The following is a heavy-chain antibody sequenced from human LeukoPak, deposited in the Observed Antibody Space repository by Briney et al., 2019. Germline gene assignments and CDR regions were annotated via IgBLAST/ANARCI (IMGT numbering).Heavy chain of an antibody. CDR3: ARSLYYDILTGYYSGYYGMDV. CDR1: GGSISSYY. V-gene: IGHV4-59*01. CDR2: IYYSGST. J-gene: IGHJ6*02. Sequence: ETPELICTVSGGSISSYYWSWIRQPPGKGLEWIGYIYYSGSTNYNPSLKSRVTISVDTSKNQFSLKLSSVTAADTAVYYCARSLYYDILTGYYSGYYGMDVWGQGTTVTVSS. D-gene: IGHD3-9*01.